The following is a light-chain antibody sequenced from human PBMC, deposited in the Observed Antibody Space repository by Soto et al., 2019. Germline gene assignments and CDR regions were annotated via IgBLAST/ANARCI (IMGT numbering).Light chain of an antibody. CDR2: EGN. J-gene: IGLJ3*02. Sequence: QSALTQPASVSGSPGQSITISCTGATSDVGSYGLVSWYQQHPGKAPKLMIYEGNKRPSGVSNRFSGSKSDNTASLTISGLQAEDEADYYCCSYARSSTWVSGGGTKLTVL. V-gene: IGLV2-23*01. CDR3: CSYARSSTWV. CDR1: TSDVGSYGL.